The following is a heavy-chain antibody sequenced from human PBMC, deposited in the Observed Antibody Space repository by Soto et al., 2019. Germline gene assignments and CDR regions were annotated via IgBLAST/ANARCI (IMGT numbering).Heavy chain of an antibody. Sequence: QVQLQESGPGLVKPSETLSLTCTVSGGSISSYYWSWIRQPPGKGLEWFGYIYYSGSTNYNPSLKSRVTIAVDTSKNQFSLKLSSVTAADTAVYYCARVLFGRGNWFDPWGQGTLVTVSS. CDR1: GGSISSYY. CDR2: IYYSGST. CDR3: ARVLFGRGNWFDP. J-gene: IGHJ5*02. D-gene: IGHD3-3*01. V-gene: IGHV4-59*01.